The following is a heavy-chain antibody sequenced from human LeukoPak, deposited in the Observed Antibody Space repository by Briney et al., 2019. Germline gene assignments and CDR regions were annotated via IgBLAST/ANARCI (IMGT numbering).Heavy chain of an antibody. J-gene: IGHJ4*02. CDR3: ARGYYDSSGYYEGVY. V-gene: IGHV1-2*06. D-gene: IGHD3-22*01. Sequence: ASVKVSCKASGYTFTGYYMHWVRRAPGQGLEWMGRINPNSGGTNYAQKFQGRVTMTRDTSISTAYMELSRLRSDDTAVYYCARGYYDSSGYYEGVYWGQGTLVTVSS. CDR1: GYTFTGYY. CDR2: INPNSGGT.